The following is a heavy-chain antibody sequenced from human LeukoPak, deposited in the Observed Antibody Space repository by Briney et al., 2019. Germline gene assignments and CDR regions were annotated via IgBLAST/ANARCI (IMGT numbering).Heavy chain of an antibody. CDR3: AKDKEYSGFGPILSGYYYGMDV. J-gene: IGHJ6*04. D-gene: IGHD5-12*01. V-gene: IGHV3-43D*04. Sequence: GGSLRLSCAASGFTFGDYAMHWVRQAPGKGLEWVSLISWDGGSTYHADSVKGRFTISRDNSRHTLYLQMNSLGAEDTALYYCAKDKEYSGFGPILSGYYYGMDVWGKGTTVTVSS. CDR1: GFTFGDYA. CDR2: ISWDGGST.